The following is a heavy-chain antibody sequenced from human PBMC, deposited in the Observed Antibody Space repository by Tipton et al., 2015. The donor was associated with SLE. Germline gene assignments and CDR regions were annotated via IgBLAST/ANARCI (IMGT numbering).Heavy chain of an antibody. CDR1: GFTFRNHA. J-gene: IGHJ4*02. Sequence: SLRLSCAASGFTFRNHALSWVRQAPGKGLEWVSVIYTSGSTYYADSVKGRFTISRDNSKNKLFLQMNSLRVEDTAVYYCASGFDYWGQGTLVTVSS. V-gene: IGHV3-53*01. CDR3: ASGFDY. CDR2: IYTSGST.